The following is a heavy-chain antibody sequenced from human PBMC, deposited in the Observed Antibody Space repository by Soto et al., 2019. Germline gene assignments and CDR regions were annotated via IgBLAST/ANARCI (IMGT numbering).Heavy chain of an antibody. CDR3: ARHEIVVVASHHHDAFDI. Sequence: PGESLKISCKASGYSFISYWIAWVRQMPGKGLEWMGIIYPADSDTRYSESSEGHVTISADKSISTAYLQWSSLKASDTAMYYCARHEIVVVASHHHDAFDIWGQGTMVTVSS. D-gene: IGHD3-22*01. V-gene: IGHV5-51*01. J-gene: IGHJ3*02. CDR2: IYPADSDT. CDR1: GYSFISYW.